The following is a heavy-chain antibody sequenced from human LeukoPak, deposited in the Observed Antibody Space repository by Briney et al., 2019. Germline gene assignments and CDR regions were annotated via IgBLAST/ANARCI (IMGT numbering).Heavy chain of an antibody. CDR2: ISGSGGST. CDR3: ARTEYCSPTSCKYASF. CDR1: GFTFSSYA. J-gene: IGHJ3*01. D-gene: IGHD2-2*01. V-gene: IGHV3-23*01. Sequence: GGSLRLSCAASGFTFSSYAMSWVRQAPGKGLEWVSAISGSGGSTYYADSVKGRFTISRDNAKNTLYLQMNSLRAEDTAVYYCARTEYCSPTSCKYASFWGQGTMVTVSS.